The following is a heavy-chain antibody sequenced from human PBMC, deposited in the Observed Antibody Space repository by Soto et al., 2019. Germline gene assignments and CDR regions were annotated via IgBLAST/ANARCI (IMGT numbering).Heavy chain of an antibody. J-gene: IGHJ4*02. CDR3: AKLVGDSVGFDY. CDR2: ISYDGGNT. D-gene: IGHD4-17*01. Sequence: WGLLRVCLAASGVTLVGYASSWVRQAPGKGLEWVAVISYDGGNTYYADSVKGRFTISRDNSKNTLYLQMNSLRAEDTAVYYCAKLVGDSVGFDYWGQGTLVTVSS. V-gene: IGHV3-30*18. CDR1: GVTLVGYA.